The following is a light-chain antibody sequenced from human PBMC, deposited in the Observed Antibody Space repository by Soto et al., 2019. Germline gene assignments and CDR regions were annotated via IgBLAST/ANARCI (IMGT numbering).Light chain of an antibody. V-gene: IGKV3-20*01. CDR2: GAS. J-gene: IGKJ1*01. CDR3: QQYGSSPWT. CDR1: QSVSSNY. Sequence: EIVLTQSPGTLSLSPGERATLSCRASQSVSSNYLAWYQQKPGQAPRLLIYGASSRATGIPDMFSGSGSGTDFTLIISRLEPEDFAVYYCQQYGSSPWTFGQGTKVEIK.